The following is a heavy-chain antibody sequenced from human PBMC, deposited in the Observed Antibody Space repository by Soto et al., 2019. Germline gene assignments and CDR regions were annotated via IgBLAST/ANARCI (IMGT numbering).Heavy chain of an antibody. J-gene: IGHJ4*02. CDR2: ISYDGSNK. V-gene: IGHV3-30*18. D-gene: IGHD1-26*01. CDR1: GFTFSSYG. CDR3: AKLSGSYFDY. Sequence: QVQLVESGGGVVQPGRSLRLSCAASGFTFSSYGMHWVRQAPGKGLEWVAVISYDGSNKYYADSVKGRFTISRDNSKNTLYLQMNSLRAEDTAVYYCAKLSGSYFDYWGQGTLVTVSS.